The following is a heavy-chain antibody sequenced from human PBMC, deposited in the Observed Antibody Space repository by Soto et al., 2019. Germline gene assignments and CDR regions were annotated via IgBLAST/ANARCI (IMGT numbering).Heavy chain of an antibody. CDR2: IKQDGSEK. Sequence: GGSLRLSCAASGFPFSSYWMSWVRQSPGKGLEWVANIKQDGSEKYYVDSVKGRFTISRDNAKNSLYLQMNSLRAEDTAVYYCARAMAYQMRFWDYWGQGTLFTVSS. D-gene: IGHD2-2*01. J-gene: IGHJ4*02. CDR1: GFPFSSYW. V-gene: IGHV3-7*03. CDR3: ARAMAYQMRFWDY.